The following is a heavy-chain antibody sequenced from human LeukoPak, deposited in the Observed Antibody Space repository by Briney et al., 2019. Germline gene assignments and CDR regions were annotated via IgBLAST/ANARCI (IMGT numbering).Heavy chain of an antibody. V-gene: IGHV3-43*01. CDR3: AKDKWLRGYYYYYMDV. CDR1: GFTFDYYN. J-gene: IGHJ6*03. CDR2: ITWNGDST. D-gene: IGHD5-12*01. Sequence: GGSLRLSCAASGFTFDYYNMHWVRQAPGKGLEWVSLITWNGDSTYYADSVEGRFTISRDNSKNSLYLQMNSLRTEDTALYYCAKDKWLRGYYYYYMDVWGKGPTVTVSS.